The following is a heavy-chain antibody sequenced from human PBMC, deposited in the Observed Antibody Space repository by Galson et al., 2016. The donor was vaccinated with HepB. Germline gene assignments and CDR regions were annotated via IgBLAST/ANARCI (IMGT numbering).Heavy chain of an antibody. Sequence: LSLTCTVSGGSIIAYYWTWIRQPPGRGLEWIGYVHHSGNSNYNPSLKSRVTMSVDTSKNQFSLKLSSVIAADTAVYYCAKWSELKWAFDIWGLGTLVTDSS. CDR1: GGSIIAYY. D-gene: IGHD3-3*01. J-gene: IGHJ3*02. V-gene: IGHV4-59*01. CDR3: AKWSELKWAFDI. CDR2: VHHSGNS.